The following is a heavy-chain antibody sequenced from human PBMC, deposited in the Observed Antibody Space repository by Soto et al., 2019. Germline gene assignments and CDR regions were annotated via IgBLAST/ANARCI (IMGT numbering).Heavy chain of an antibody. CDR2: INPNSAST. J-gene: IGHJ6*02. CDR3: AKDLRGGSRWTHYYYYGMDV. D-gene: IGHD2-15*01. CDR1: GYAFTGYY. V-gene: IGHV1-46*01. Sequence: ASVKVSCKSSGYAFTGYYIHWVRQAPGQGLEWMGLINPNSASTNYAQKFQGRVTMTRDTSTSTFYMELSSLRSEDTAVYYCAKDLRGGSRWTHYYYYGMDVWGQGTTVTVSS.